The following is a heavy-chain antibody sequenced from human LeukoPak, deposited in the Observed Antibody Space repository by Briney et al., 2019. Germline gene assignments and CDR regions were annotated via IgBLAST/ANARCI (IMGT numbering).Heavy chain of an antibody. D-gene: IGHD5-12*01. Sequence: GESLKIYCKVSGYSFPNYWIGWVRQMPGKGLEWLGILYPGDSDTRYSPSFQGQVTISADKSISTAYLQWSSLKASDTAMYYCASRLRERYDSWGQGTLVTVSS. J-gene: IGHJ4*02. CDR3: ASRLRERYDS. CDR1: GYSFPNYW. V-gene: IGHV5-51*01. CDR2: LYPGDSDT.